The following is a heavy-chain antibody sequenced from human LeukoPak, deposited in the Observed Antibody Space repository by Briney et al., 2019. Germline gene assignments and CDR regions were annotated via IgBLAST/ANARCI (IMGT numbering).Heavy chain of an antibody. CDR1: GFTFSSYW. Sequence: GGSLRLSCAASGFTFSSYWMHWVRQAPGKGLVWVSRINSDGSSTSYADSVEGRFTISRDNAKNTLYLQMNSLRAEDTAVYYCARDGELTYYYDSSGYYSPFGDYWGQGTLVTVSS. V-gene: IGHV3-74*01. CDR2: INSDGSST. D-gene: IGHD3-22*01. CDR3: ARDGELTYYYDSSGYYSPFGDY. J-gene: IGHJ4*02.